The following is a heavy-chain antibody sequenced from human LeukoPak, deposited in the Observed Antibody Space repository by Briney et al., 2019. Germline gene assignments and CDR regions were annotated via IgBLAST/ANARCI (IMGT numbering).Heavy chain of an antibody. J-gene: IGHJ6*03. D-gene: IGHD1-26*01. CDR1: GGSISSSSYY. V-gene: IGHV4-39*07. CDR2: INHSGST. CDR3: ARRAGRYYYYYYYMDV. Sequence: PSETLSLTCTVSGGSISSSSYYWSWIRQPPGKGLEWIGEINHSGSTNYNPSLKSRVTISVDTSKNQFSLKLSSVTAADTAVYYCARRAGRYYYYYYYMDVWGKGTTVTISS.